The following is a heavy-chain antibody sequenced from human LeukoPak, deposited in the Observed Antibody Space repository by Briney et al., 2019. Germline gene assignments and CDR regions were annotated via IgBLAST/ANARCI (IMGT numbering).Heavy chain of an antibody. CDR1: GFRFSAFE. J-gene: IGHJ4*02. CDR3: ARCSGYVLDS. CDR2: ISTGGRTI. Sequence: GGSLRLSCAASGFRFSAFEMNWVRQAPGKGLEWISHISTGGRTIYYADSVKGRFTISRDNAKNSLYLQMNSLRGEDTGVYYGARCSGYVLDSWAQGTLVTVSS. D-gene: IGHD2-15*01. V-gene: IGHV3-48*03.